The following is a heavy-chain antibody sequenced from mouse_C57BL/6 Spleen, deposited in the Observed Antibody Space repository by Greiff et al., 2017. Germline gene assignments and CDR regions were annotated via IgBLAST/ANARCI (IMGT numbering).Heavy chain of an antibody. D-gene: IGHD2-3*01. V-gene: IGHV5-4*01. CDR3: ASPYDGYYDYAMDY. J-gene: IGHJ4*01. Sequence: EVPLVESGGGLVKPGGSLKLSCAASGFTFSSYAMSWVRQTPEKRLEWVATISDGGSYTYSPDNVKGRFTISRDNAKNNLYLQMSHLKSEDTAMYYWASPYDGYYDYAMDYGGQGTSVTVSS. CDR2: ISDGGSYT. CDR1: GFTFSSYA.